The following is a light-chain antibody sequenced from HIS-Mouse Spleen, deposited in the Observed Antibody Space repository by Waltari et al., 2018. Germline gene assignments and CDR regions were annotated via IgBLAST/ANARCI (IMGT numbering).Light chain of an antibody. CDR1: SSNIGSNY. Sequence: QSVLTQPPSASGTPGQRVTISCSGSSSNIGSNYVYWYQQLPGTAPNLLIYRNNLRPSGVPDRFSGSKSGTSASLAISGLRSEDEADYYCAAWDDSLSGYVFGTGTKVTVL. CDR2: RNN. J-gene: IGLJ1*01. CDR3: AAWDDSLSGYV. V-gene: IGLV1-47*01.